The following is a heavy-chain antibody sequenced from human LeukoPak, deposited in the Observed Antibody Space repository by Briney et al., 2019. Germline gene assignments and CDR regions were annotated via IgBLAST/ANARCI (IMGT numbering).Heavy chain of an antibody. CDR1: GFTFSGSW. Sequence: GGSLRLSCAASGFTFSGSWMSWVRQAPGKGLEWVANIKEDGSEKYYVDSVRGRFSISRDNAKNTLCLQMNSLRAEDTAVYCSVRDGSPLDYWGQGTLVTVSS. V-gene: IGHV3-7*01. CDR2: IKEDGSEK. D-gene: IGHD2-15*01. CDR3: VRDGSPLDY. J-gene: IGHJ4*02.